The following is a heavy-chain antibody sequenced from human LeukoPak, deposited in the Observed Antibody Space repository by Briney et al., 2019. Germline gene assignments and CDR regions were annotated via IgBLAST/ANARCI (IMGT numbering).Heavy chain of an antibody. D-gene: IGHD3-10*01. J-gene: IGHJ6*02. CDR2: INHSGST. CDR1: GGSFSGYY. Sequence: SETLSLTCAVYGGSFSGYYWSWIRQPPGKGLEWIGEINHSGSTNYNPSLKSRVTISVDTSKNQFSLKISSVTAADTAVYYCARGANPRYIGYGSGCMDVWGQGTTVTVSS. V-gene: IGHV4-34*01. CDR3: ARGANPRYIGYGSGCMDV.